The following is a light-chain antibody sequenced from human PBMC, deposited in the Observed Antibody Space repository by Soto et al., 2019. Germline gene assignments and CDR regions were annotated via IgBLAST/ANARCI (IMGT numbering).Light chain of an antibody. CDR2: EGS. J-gene: IGLJ1*01. CDR1: SSDVGSYNL. CDR3: CSYASSSTV. Sequence: QSALTQPAYVSGSPGQSITISCTGTSSDVGSYNLVSWYQQHPGKAPKLMIYEGSKRPSGVSNRFSGSKSGNTASLTISGLQAEDEADYYCCSYASSSTVFGTGTKLTVL. V-gene: IGLV2-23*03.